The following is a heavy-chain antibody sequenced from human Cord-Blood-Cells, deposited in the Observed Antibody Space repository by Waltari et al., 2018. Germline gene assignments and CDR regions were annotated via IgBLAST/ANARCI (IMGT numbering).Heavy chain of an antibody. J-gene: IGHJ3*02. V-gene: IGHV1-69*01. D-gene: IGHD1-20*01. CDR2: IIPIFGTA. Sequence: QVQLVQSGAEVTKPGSSVKVSCKASGGTFSSYAISWVRQAPGQGLEWMGGIIPIFGTANYAQKFQGRVTITADEATSTAYMELSSLRSEDTAVYYCASSRSPNLNWNDNAFDIWGQGTMVTVSS. CDR1: GGTFSSYA. CDR3: ASSRSPNLNWNDNAFDI.